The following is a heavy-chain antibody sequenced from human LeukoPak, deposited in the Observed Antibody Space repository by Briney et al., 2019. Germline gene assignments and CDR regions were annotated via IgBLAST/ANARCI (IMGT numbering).Heavy chain of an antibody. D-gene: IGHD3-16*02. CDR2: INHSGST. J-gene: IGHJ5*02. CDR3: ARVPRYDYVWGSYRSNWFDP. CDR1: GGSFSGYY. V-gene: IGHV4-34*01. Sequence: SETLSLTCAVYGGSFSGYYWSWIRQPTGKGLEWIGEINHSGSTNYNPSLKSRVTISVDTSKNQFSLKLSSVTAADTAVYYCARVPRYDYVWGSYRSNWFDPWGQGTLVTVSS.